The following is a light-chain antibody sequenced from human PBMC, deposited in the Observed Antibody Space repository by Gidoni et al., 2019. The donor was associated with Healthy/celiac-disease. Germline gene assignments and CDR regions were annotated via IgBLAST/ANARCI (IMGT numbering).Light chain of an antibody. Sequence: EIVLTQSPATLSSSPGERATLSCRASQSVSSYLAWYQQKPGQAPRPLIYDASNRATGIPARFSGSGSGTDFTLTISSLEPEDFAVYYCQQRSNWPPTFGQGTKLEIK. J-gene: IGKJ2*01. CDR3: QQRSNWPPT. CDR1: QSVSSY. V-gene: IGKV3-11*01. CDR2: DAS.